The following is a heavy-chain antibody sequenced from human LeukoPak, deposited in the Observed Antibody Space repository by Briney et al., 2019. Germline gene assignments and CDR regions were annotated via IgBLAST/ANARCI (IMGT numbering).Heavy chain of an antibody. CDR1: GFTFSSYG. CDR3: ATRQFCSGGTCYGLSF. Sequence: GGSLRLSCAASGFTFSSYGIHWVRQAPGKWLEWVSVISKNGDTTYYADSVKGRFTISRDNSKNTLYLQMNSLRAEDTALYFCATRQFCSGGTCYGLSFWGQGTMVTISS. CDR2: ISKNGDTT. V-gene: IGHV3-23*01. D-gene: IGHD2-15*01. J-gene: IGHJ3*01.